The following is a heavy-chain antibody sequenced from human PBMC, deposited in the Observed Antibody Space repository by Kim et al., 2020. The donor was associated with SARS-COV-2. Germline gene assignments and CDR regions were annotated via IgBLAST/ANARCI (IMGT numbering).Heavy chain of an antibody. V-gene: IGHV3-7*01. CDR2: EGGEQ. CDR3: SSGNYLNY. D-gene: IGHD3-10*01. J-gene: IGHJ4*02. Sequence: EGGEQYYADCGKGRFTSTRDNAKNSVYLQMNSLTAEDTAVYYCSSGNYLNYWGQGTLVTVSS.